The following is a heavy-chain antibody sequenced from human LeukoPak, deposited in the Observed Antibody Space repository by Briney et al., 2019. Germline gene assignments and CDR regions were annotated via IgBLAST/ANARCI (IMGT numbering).Heavy chain of an antibody. D-gene: IGHD2-15*01. V-gene: IGHV3-74*01. J-gene: IGHJ4*02. CDR3: ARSAARTVSPRPATFDY. Sequence: GGSLRLSCAASGFTFSSYWMHWVRQAPGKGLVWVSRINSDGSSTTYADSVKGRFSISRDNAKNTLYLQMNSLRAEDTAMYYCARSAARTVSPRPATFDYWGQGTLVTVSS. CDR1: GFTFSSYW. CDR2: INSDGSST.